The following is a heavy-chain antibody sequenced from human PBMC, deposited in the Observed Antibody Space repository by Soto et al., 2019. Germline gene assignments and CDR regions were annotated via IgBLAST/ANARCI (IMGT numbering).Heavy chain of an antibody. D-gene: IGHD6-13*01. V-gene: IGHV1-58*02. Sequence: SVKVSCKACGFTFTSSAMQWVRQARGQRLEWIGWIVVGSGNTNYAQKFQERVTITRDMSTSTAYMELSSLRSEDTPVYYCAAGTKAQADFDYWGQGTLVTISS. CDR2: IVVGSGNT. CDR1: GFTFTSSA. J-gene: IGHJ4*02. CDR3: AAGTKAQADFDY.